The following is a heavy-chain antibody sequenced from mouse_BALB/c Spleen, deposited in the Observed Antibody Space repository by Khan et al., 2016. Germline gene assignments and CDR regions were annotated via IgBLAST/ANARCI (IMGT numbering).Heavy chain of an antibody. J-gene: IGHJ4*01. Sequence: EVQLQESGPGLVKPSQSLSLTCTVTGYSITSDYAWNWIRQFQGNKLEWMGYISYSGSTSYNPSLKSRISITRDTSKNKFFLQLNSVTTEDTATYYCAGATLRAMDYWGQGTSVTVSS. V-gene: IGHV3-2*02. CDR1: GYSITSDYA. D-gene: IGHD1-1*01. CDR3: AGATLRAMDY. CDR2: ISYSGST.